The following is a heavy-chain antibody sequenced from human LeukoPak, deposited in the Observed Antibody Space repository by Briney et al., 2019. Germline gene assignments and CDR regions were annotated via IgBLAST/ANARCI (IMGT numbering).Heavy chain of an antibody. CDR2: ISGSGGST. J-gene: IGHJ4*02. CDR3: AKGGGDYSKGIDY. CDR1: GFTFSSYA. V-gene: IGHV3-23*01. Sequence: PGGSLRLSCAASGFTFSSYAMSWVRQSPGKGLEWVSAISGSGGSTYYADSVKGRFTISRDNSKNTLYLQMNSLRAEDTAVYYCAKGGGDYSKGIDYWGQGTLVTVSS. D-gene: IGHD4-11*01.